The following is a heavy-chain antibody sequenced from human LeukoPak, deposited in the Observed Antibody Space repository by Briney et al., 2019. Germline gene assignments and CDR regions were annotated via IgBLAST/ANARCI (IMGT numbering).Heavy chain of an antibody. CDR1: RYSISSGYY. CDR2: IYHSGSA. V-gene: IGHV4-38-2*02. Sequence: SETLSLTCSVSRYSISSGYYWAWIRQPPGKGLEWIGSIYHSGSAYYNASLKSRVTISVDTSKNQFSLELPSVTAADTAVYYCARASPTTNKGAYGWFDPWGQGTLVTVSS. D-gene: IGHD1-14*01. CDR3: ARASPTTNKGAYGWFDP. J-gene: IGHJ5*02.